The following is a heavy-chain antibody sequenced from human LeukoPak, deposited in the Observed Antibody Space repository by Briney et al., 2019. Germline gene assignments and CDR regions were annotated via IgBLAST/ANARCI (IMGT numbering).Heavy chain of an antibody. CDR2: IIPIFGTA. Sequence: SVKVSCKASGGTFSSYAISWVRQAPGQGLEWMGGIIPIFGTANYVQKFQGRVTITADESTSTAYMELSSLRFEDTAVYYCARDRGSMITFGGATRVYFDYWGQGTLVTVSS. CDR1: GGTFSSYA. CDR3: ARDRGSMITFGGATRVYFDY. D-gene: IGHD3-16*01. J-gene: IGHJ4*02. V-gene: IGHV1-69*13.